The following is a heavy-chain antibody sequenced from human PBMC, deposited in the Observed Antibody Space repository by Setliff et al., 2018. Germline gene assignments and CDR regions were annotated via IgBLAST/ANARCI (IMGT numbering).Heavy chain of an antibody. CDR3: ARDEIRPITPDY. CDR2: VRASNDET. D-gene: IGHD1-20*01. CDR1: GYTFTDYG. Sequence: ASVKVSCKTSGYTFTDYGISWVRQAPGQRLEWVGWVRASNDETDYAQKFRGRVTMTTDTSTSTAYMEMRSLTSDDTAVYYCARDEIRPITPDYWGQGTLVTVSS. J-gene: IGHJ4*02. V-gene: IGHV1-18*01.